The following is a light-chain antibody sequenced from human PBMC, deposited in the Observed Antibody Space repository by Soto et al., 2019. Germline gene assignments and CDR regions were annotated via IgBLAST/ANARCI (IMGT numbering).Light chain of an antibody. CDR2: AAS. V-gene: IGKV1-39*01. CDR3: QQSYRTPPYT. J-gene: IGKJ2*01. Sequence: DIQMTQSPSSLSASVGDRVTITCRASQSISSYLNWYQQKPGKAPKLLIYAASSLQSGVPSRFSGSGSGTEFNLPISSLQPEEFATYYCQQSYRTPPYTFGQGTKLEIK. CDR1: QSISSY.